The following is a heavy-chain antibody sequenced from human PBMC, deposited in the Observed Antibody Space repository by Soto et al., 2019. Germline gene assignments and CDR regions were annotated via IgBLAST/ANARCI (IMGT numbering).Heavy chain of an antibody. Sequence: GGSLRLSCAASGFTFSSYAMHWVRQAPGKGLEWVAVISYDGNNKYYPDSVKGRFTISRDNSKNTLYLQMNSLRAEDTAVYYCARAVPDDYGDPYYFDYWGQGTLVTVSS. CDR1: GFTFSSYA. J-gene: IGHJ4*02. CDR2: ISYDGNNK. V-gene: IGHV3-30-3*01. D-gene: IGHD4-17*01. CDR3: ARAVPDDYGDPYYFDY.